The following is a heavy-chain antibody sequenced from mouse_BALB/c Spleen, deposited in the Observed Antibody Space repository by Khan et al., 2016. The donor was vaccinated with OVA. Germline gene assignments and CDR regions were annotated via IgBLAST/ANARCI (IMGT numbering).Heavy chain of an antibody. D-gene: IGHD2-10*02. Sequence: QLVQSGAGLVKPGGSLKLSCAASGYTFSTYAMPWVRQTPEKRLEWVATISSDGDYTYYPDNLTGRFTISRDNATNTPYLQMSSLRSEDTAMYYCARSAYGNFAYWGQGTLVTVSA. CDR2: ISSDGDYT. CDR3: ARSAYGNFAY. V-gene: IGHV5-9-3*01. J-gene: IGHJ3*01. CDR1: GYTFSTYA.